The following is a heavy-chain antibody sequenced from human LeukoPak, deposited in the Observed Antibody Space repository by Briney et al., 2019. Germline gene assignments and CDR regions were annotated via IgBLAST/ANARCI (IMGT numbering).Heavy chain of an antibody. CDR1: GFTFSSYS. CDR3: ARDRGGESGDAFDI. Sequence: GGTLRLSCAASGFTFSSYSMNWVRQAPGKGLEWVSSISSSSSYIYYADSVKGRFTISRDNAKNSLYLQMNSLRAGDTAVYYCARDRGGESGDAFDIWGQGTMVTVSS. J-gene: IGHJ3*02. D-gene: IGHD3-16*01. CDR2: ISSSSSYI. V-gene: IGHV3-21*01.